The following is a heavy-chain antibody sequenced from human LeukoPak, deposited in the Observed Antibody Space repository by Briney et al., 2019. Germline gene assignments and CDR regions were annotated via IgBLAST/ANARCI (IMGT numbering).Heavy chain of an antibody. V-gene: IGHV4-59*12. J-gene: IGHJ3*02. Sequence: SETLSLTCTVSGGSISSYYWSWIRQPPGKGLEWIGYIYYSGSTNYNPSLKGRVTISVDTSKNQFSLKLSSVTAADTAVYYCARDRGYSGPNAFDIWGQGTMVTVSS. CDR1: GGSISSYY. D-gene: IGHD3-10*01. CDR3: ARDRGYSGPNAFDI. CDR2: IYYSGST.